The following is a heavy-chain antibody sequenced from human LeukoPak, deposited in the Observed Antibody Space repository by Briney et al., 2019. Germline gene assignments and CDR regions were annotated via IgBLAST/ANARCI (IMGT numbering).Heavy chain of an antibody. CDR2: ISGSGGST. Sequence: GGSLRLSCAASGFTFSSYAMSWVRQAPGKGLEWVSAISGSGGSTYYSDSVKGRFTISRDNSKNTVYLEVNSLRAEDTAVYYCARGVAVAIIDYWGQGTLVTVSS. V-gene: IGHV3-23*01. J-gene: IGHJ4*02. CDR3: ARGVAVAIIDY. CDR1: GFTFSSYA. D-gene: IGHD6-19*01.